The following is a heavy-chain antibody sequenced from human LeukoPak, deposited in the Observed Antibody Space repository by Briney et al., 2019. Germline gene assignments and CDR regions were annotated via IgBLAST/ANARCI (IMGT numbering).Heavy chain of an antibody. CDR2: FDPKDGDT. Sequence: VASVKVSCKVSGYTLTELSVHWVRQAPGKGLEWMGNFDPKDGDTIYAQRFQGRVTMTEDTSTHTAYMELSSLRSEDTAVYYCARDQWRSSAHFGYWGQGTLVTVSS. V-gene: IGHV1-24*01. CDR1: GYTLTELS. D-gene: IGHD6-6*01. J-gene: IGHJ4*02. CDR3: ARDQWRSSAHFGY.